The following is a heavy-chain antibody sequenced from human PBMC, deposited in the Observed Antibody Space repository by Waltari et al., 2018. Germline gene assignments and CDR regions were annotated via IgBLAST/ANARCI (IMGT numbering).Heavy chain of an antibody. Sequence: QLQLQDSGPGLVQPSETLSLTFSVSGGSISSPSHYWAWIRQPPGKGLEWIGSIYYSGTTYYNLSLKSRVTLSVDTSKNQFSLKLSSVTAADTAMYFCARVARGGYYTGWFDTWGQGALVTVSS. J-gene: IGHJ5*02. CDR3: ARVARGGYYTGWFDT. CDR1: GGSISSPSHY. V-gene: IGHV4-39*07. CDR2: IYYSGTT. D-gene: IGHD3-3*01.